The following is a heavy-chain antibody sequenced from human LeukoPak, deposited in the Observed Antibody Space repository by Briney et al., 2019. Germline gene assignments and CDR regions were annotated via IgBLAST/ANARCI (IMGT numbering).Heavy chain of an antibody. V-gene: IGHV3-48*01. CDR2: ISSNSSTI. D-gene: IGHD3-10*01. CDR1: GFTFSSYS. CDR3: ARDGFGDF. J-gene: IGHJ4*02. Sequence: GGSLRLSCAASGFTFSSYSMNWVRQAPGKGLEWVSYISSNSSTIYYADSVKGRFTISRDNAKNSLYLQMNSLRAEDTAVYYCARDGFGDFWGQGTLVTVSS.